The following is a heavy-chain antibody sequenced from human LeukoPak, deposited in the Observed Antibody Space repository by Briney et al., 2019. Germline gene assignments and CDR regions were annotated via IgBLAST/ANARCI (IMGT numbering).Heavy chain of an antibody. CDR2: ISYDGSNK. J-gene: IGHJ4*02. D-gene: IGHD3-9*01. CDR1: GFTFSRYG. Sequence: PGRSLRLSCAASGFTFSRYGMHWVRQAPGKGLEWVAVISYDGSNKYYVDSVKGRFTTSKDNSKNTLYLQMNSLRAEDTAVYYCAKDRDILTGYLDYWGQGTLVTVSS. V-gene: IGHV3-30*18. CDR3: AKDRDILTGYLDY.